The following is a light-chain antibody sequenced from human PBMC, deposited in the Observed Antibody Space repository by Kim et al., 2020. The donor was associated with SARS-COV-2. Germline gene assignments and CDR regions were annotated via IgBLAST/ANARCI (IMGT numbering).Light chain of an antibody. J-gene: IGKJ4*01. V-gene: IGKV1-33*01. Sequence: AYMGGSLSITCQASQGVGTYLNWYHQNPGEAPNLVIYDASNLQTGVPPRFSGRGSGTHFTLIINSVQSEGVGTYFCQQFDDLPLTFGGGTKVDIK. CDR2: DAS. CDR3: QQFDDLPLT. CDR1: QGVGTY.